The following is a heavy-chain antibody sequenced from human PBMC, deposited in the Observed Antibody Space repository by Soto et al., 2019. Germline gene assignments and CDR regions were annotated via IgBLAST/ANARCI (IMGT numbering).Heavy chain of an antibody. J-gene: IGHJ4*02. CDR2: INHSGST. CDR3: ARGSGIAVAGSSYYLDY. D-gene: IGHD6-19*01. V-gene: IGHV4-34*01. CDR1: GGSFSGYY. Sequence: PSETLSLTCAVYGGSFSGYYWSWIRQPPGKGLEWIGEINHSGSTNYNPSLKSRVTISVDTSKNQFSLKLSSVTAADTAVYYCARGSGIAVAGSSYYLDYWGQGTLVTVSS.